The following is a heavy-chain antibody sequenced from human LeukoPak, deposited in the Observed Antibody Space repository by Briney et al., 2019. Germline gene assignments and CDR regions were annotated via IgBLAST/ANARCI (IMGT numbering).Heavy chain of an antibody. CDR3: ARGLRNYPYYFDY. CDR2: MNPNSGNK. J-gene: IGHJ4*02. D-gene: IGHD1-7*01. Sequence: ASVKVSCKASGYTFTSYDINWVRQATGQGLEWMGWMNPNSGNKGYAQKFQGRVTITRNNSISTAYMELSSLRSEDTAVYYCARGLRNYPYYFDYWGQGTLVTVSS. V-gene: IGHV1-8*03. CDR1: GYTFTSYD.